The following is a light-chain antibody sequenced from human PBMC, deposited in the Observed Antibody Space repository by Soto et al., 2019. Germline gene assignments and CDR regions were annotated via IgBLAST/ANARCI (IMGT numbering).Light chain of an antibody. CDR1: TTDIHDFNS. CDR2: DVT. CDR3: ASYTTTNILL. Sequence: QSALTQPASVSGSPGQSITISCSGPTTDIHDFNSISWYQHHPGKAPKLIAYDVTRRPSGVSRRFSGSRSGLTASLTISGLQAEDEADYFCASYTTTNILLFGTATKLTVL. V-gene: IGLV2-14*01. J-gene: IGLJ6*01.